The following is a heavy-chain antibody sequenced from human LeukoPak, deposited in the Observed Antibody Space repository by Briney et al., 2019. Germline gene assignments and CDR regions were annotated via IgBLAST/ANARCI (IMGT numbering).Heavy chain of an antibody. CDR3: ARRQYRSSWYYFDY. V-gene: IGHV3-74*01. Sequence: QPGGSLRLSCAASGFSLSSYWMHWVRQAPGKGLVWVSRINSDGSTTNYADSVKGRFTISRDNAKNTLYLQMNSLRAEDTAVYYCARRQYRSSWYYFDYWGQGTLVTVSS. D-gene: IGHD6-13*01. CDR1: GFSLSSYW. J-gene: IGHJ4*02. CDR2: INSDGSTT.